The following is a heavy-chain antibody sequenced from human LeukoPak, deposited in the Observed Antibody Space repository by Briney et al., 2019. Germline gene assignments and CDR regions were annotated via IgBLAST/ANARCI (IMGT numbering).Heavy chain of an antibody. D-gene: IGHD6-19*01. J-gene: IGHJ4*02. CDR2: ISSSGSTI. V-gene: IGHV3-11*01. CDR1: GFTFSDYY. Sequence: PGGSLRLSCAASGFTFSDYYMSWIRQAPGKGLEWVSYISSSGSTIYYADSVKGRFTISRDNAKNSLYLQMNSLRAEDTAVYYCARGRIGVAVAGTLGYFDYWGQGTLVTVSS. CDR3: ARGRIGVAVAGTLGYFDY.